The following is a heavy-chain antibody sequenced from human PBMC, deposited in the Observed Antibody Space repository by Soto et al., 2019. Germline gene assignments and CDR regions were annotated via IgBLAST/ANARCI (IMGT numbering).Heavy chain of an antibody. D-gene: IGHD2-15*01. J-gene: IGHJ4*02. CDR3: TRPSSGGSSKVD. CDR1: GFTFSGSA. V-gene: IGHV3-73*02. CDR2: IRSKANSYAT. Sequence: EVQLVESGGGLVQPGGSLKLSCAASGFTFSGSAMHWVRQASGKGLEWVGRIRSKANSYATAYAASVKGRFTISRDDSKNTAYLQMTSLKTEDTAVYYCTRPSSGGSSKVDWGQGTLVTVSS.